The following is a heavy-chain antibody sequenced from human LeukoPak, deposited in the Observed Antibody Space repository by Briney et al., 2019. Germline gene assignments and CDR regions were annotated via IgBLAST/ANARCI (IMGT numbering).Heavy chain of an antibody. CDR2: IYTSGTT. CDR3: ARDLTEGRPFDP. J-gene: IGHJ5*02. Sequence: PSQTLSLTCAVSGGSISGYYWTWIRQPAGKGLEWIGRIYTSGTTNYNPTLKSRATMSVDTSKNQFSLKLSSVTAADTAVYYCARDLTEGRPFDPWGQGTLVTVSS. V-gene: IGHV4-4*07. CDR1: GGSISGYY. D-gene: IGHD1-14*01.